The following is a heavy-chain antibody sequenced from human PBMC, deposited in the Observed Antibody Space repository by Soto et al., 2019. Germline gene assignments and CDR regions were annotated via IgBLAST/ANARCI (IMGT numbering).Heavy chain of an antibody. CDR3: ARTSRFDC. V-gene: IGHV4-34*01. CDR1: CGSFSTYY. Sequence: SETLSLTCAVYCGSFSTYYWSWIRQPPGKGPEWIGEINHSGSTNYNPSLKSRVTMSVDTSKNQFSLKLSSVTAADTAVYYCARTSRFDCWGQGTLVTVSS. CDR2: INHSGST. J-gene: IGHJ4*02. D-gene: IGHD6-6*01.